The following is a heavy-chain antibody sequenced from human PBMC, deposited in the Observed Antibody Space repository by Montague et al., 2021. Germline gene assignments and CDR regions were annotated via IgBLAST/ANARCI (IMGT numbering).Heavy chain of an antibody. CDR3: ARLDIVLIYWGFDY. D-gene: IGHD2-8*01. CDR1: GGSISSSNYH. Sequence: SETLSLTCIVSGGSISSSNYHWGWIRQPPGKGLEWIGSITYTGNTYYNPSLKSRVAMSVDTSTNQFSLKLTSVTAADTAVYYCARLDIVLIYWGFDYWGQGTLGTVSS. J-gene: IGHJ4*02. V-gene: IGHV4-39*01. CDR2: ITYTGNT.